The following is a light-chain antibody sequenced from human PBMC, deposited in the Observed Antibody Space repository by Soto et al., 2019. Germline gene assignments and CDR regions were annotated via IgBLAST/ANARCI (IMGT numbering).Light chain of an antibody. Sequence: EILLTQYPATLSWSPGERATLSWRASQSVNTSLAWYQQHPGPAPRLLIYDASNRAPGIAARFSGSGSGTDFTLTISTLEPQHFAVYYCQQRSTWPQGFTFGHGTRLEIK. CDR2: DAS. CDR3: QQRSTWPQGFT. CDR1: QSVNTS. V-gene: IGKV3-11*01. J-gene: IGKJ5*01.